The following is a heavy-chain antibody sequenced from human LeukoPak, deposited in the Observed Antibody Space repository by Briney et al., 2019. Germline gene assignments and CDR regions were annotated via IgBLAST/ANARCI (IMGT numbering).Heavy chain of an antibody. CDR1: GFTFSNAW. D-gene: IGHD2/OR15-2a*01. CDR3: STSGGTTTRFVDY. Sequence: GGSLRLSCAASGFTFSNAWMSWVRQAPGKGLEWVGRIISKVDGGTADYAAPVKGRFTISRDDSKTTVYLQMNSLKTEDTAVYYCSTSGGTTTRFVDYWGQGTLVSVSS. J-gene: IGHJ4*02. CDR2: IISKVDGGTA. V-gene: IGHV3-15*01.